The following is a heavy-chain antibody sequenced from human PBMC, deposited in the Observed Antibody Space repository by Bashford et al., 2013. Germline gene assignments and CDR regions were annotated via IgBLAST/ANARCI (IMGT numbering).Heavy chain of an antibody. CDR2: IHSNGDT. V-gene: IGHV4-39*07. J-gene: IGHJ5*02. CDR1: GGSISNHNHF. Sequence: SETLSLTCTVSGGSISNHNHFWGWIRQPPGEGLEWIGNIHSNGDTYYSSSLKSRVTISVDTSKNQFSLKLTSVTAADTAMYYCAARFCSSLTCFPPQDNWFAPGAWGTLVTVSS. D-gene: IGHD2-2*01. CDR3: AARFCSSLTCFPPQDNWFAP.